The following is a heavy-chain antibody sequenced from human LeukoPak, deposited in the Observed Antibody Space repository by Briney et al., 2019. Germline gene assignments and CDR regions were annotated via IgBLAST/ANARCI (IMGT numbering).Heavy chain of an antibody. V-gene: IGHV4-30-4*08. J-gene: IGHJ4*02. CDR2: IYYSGST. D-gene: IGHD2-8*01. CDR3: ARVPTTYCTNGVCYYFDY. CDR1: GGTIRSGDYY. Sequence: PSETLSLTCTVSGGTIRSGDYYWSWIRQPPGKGLEWIGYIYYSGSTYYNPSLKSRVTISVDTSKNQFSLKLSSVTAADTAVYYCARVPTTYCTNGVCYYFDYWGQGTLVTVSS.